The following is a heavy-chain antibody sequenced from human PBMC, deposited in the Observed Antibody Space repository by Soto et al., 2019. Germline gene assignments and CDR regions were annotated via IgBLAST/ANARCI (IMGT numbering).Heavy chain of an antibody. D-gene: IGHD4-17*01. Sequence: QVQLQQWGAGLLKPSETLSLTCAVFGGSFSDSFWTWIRQPPGKGLEWIGEINHSGSTTYNPSLKSRVTMSVDTSKNQFSLKLRSVTAADTAVYYCARDTTVIDYWGQGTLVTVCS. V-gene: IGHV4-34*01. CDR1: GGSFSDSF. J-gene: IGHJ4*02. CDR3: ARDTTVIDY. CDR2: INHSGST.